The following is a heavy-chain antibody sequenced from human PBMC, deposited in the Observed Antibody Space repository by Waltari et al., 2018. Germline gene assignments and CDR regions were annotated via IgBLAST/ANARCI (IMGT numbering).Heavy chain of an antibody. CDR2: IYYSGDT. J-gene: IGHJ2*01. V-gene: IGHV4-39*07. CDR3: ARVTSEFRSPYFYFDL. CDR1: GDSIISTYYY. Sequence: QLQLQESGPGLVKPSETLSLTCSVSGDSIISTYYYLGWIRQPPGKGLEWIGSIYYSGDTFYSPSLSRRVTISVDTSKNQFSLKLTSVTAADTALYYCARVTSEFRSPYFYFDLWGRGTLVTVSA.